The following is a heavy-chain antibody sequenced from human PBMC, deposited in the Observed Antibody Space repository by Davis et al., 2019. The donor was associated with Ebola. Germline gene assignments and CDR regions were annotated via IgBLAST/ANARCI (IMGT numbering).Heavy chain of an antibody. CDR3: ARGKPFGSSFWFDP. J-gene: IGHJ5*02. CDR1: GGSISSGGYS. V-gene: IGHV4-30-2*01. Sequence: MPSETLSLTCAVSGGSISSGGYSWSWIRQPPGKGLEWIGYIYHSGSTYYNPSLKSRVTISVDRSKNQFSLKLSSVTAADTAVDYCARGKPFGSSFWFDPWGQGTLVTVSS. D-gene: IGHD6-13*01. CDR2: IYHSGST.